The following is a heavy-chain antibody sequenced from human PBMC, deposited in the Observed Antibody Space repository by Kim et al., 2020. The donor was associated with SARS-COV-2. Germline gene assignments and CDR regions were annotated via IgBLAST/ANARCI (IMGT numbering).Heavy chain of an antibody. D-gene: IGHD4-17*01. CDR3: ARDRTSFYGYMDL. V-gene: IGHV3-33*01. CDR1: GFTLDFYA. J-gene: IGHJ4*02. Sequence: GGSLRLSCAASGFTLDFYAMHWVRQAPGRGLEWLAVIWDDGSYKYYADSVKGRFTLSKDISKNTVDLQMNRLRPEDTAVYFCARDRTSFYGYMDLWGQG. CDR2: IWDDGSYK.